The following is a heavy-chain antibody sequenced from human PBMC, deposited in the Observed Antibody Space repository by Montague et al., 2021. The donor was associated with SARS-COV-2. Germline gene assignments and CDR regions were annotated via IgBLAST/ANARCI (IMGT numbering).Heavy chain of an antibody. CDR1: GGSFSSYL. CDR3: SSHCGGGRCYFGMDV. CDR2: ISHGGGT. J-gene: IGHJ6*02. V-gene: IGHV4-34*01. Sequence: SETLSLTCGVYGGSFSSYLRWIRQPPGRGLEWVGQISHGGGTTYNPSLXNRVTISVDTSKNQVSLKLISLTAADAAVDYCSSHCGGGRCYFGMDVWGQGTTVTVSS. D-gene: IGHD2-15*01.